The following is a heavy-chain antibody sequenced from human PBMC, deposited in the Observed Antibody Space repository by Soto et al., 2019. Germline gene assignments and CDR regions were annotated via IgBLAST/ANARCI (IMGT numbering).Heavy chain of an antibody. CDR1: GGTFSSYA. D-gene: IGHD1-26*01. V-gene: IGHV1-69*13. CDR3: ATLRYSGSYYSVYYYGMDV. J-gene: IGHJ6*02. CDR2: IIPIFGTA. Sequence: SVKVSCKASGGTFSSYAISWVRQAPGKGLEWMGGIIPIFGTANYAQKFQGRVTITADESTSTAYMELSSLRSEDTAVYYCATLRYSGSYYSVYYYGMDVWGHGTTVTVSS.